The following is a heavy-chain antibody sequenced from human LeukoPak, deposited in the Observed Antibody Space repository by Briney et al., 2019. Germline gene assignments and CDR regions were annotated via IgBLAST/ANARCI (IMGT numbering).Heavy chain of an antibody. V-gene: IGHV1-3*01. CDR3: ARGVTTVTHFGY. CDR1: GYTFTSYA. D-gene: IGHD4-17*01. J-gene: IGHJ4*02. Sequence: GASVKVSCKASGYTFTSYAMHWVRQAPGQRLEWIGWINAGNGNTKYSQKFQGRVTITRDTSASTAYMELSSLRSEDTAVYYCARGVTTVTHFGYWGQGTLVTVSS. CDR2: INAGNGNT.